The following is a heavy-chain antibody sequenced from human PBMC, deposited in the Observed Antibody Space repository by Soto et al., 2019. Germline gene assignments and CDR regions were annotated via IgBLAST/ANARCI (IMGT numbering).Heavy chain of an antibody. Sequence: QVQLVESGGGVVQPGRSLRLSCAASGFTFSAYGIHWVRQAPGKGLEWVATISFDSRDKLYVDSMNGRLTISRENSRNTVYLQMGSLRAEDTAVYHCARVCGGDCGNAFDVWGQGTVVAVSP. CDR2: ISFDSRDK. D-gene: IGHD2-21*02. CDR1: GFTFSAYG. J-gene: IGHJ3*01. CDR3: ARVCGGDCGNAFDV. V-gene: IGHV3-33*05.